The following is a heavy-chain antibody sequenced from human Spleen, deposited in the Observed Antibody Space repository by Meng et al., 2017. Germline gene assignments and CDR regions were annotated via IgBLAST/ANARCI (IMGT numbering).Heavy chain of an antibody. CDR3: ARVRYSSTWYSPDS. D-gene: IGHD6-13*01. Sequence: ASVKVSCKASGYTFATYDINWVRQATGQGLEWMGWMNPNSGDTGYSQKFQGRVAITRHTSITTAYMDLSSLRSEDTAVYYCARVRYSSTWYSPDSWGQGTLVTVSS. CDR1: GYTFATYD. V-gene: IGHV1-8*01. J-gene: IGHJ4*02. CDR2: MNPNSGDT.